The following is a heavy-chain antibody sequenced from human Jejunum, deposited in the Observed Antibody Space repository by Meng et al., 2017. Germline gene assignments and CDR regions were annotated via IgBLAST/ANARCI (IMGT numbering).Heavy chain of an antibody. D-gene: IGHD3-16*01. CDR2: VSHSGWT. CDR3: VRGNNYVWGMIP. V-gene: IGHV4-34*01. CDR1: GGFLSGYF. Sequence: QLQLQPWGAGRFQRSEPLSLTCAVDGGFLSGYFWSGIRQPPGKGLVWIGEVSHSGWTKYHPYLKSRVTISLETSKNQFSLKMSSVTAADTAVYYCVRGNNYVWGMIPWGQGTLVTVSS. J-gene: IGHJ5*02.